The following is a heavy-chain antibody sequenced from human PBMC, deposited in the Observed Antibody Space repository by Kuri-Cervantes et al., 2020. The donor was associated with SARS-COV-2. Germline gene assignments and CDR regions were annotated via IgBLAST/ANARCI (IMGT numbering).Heavy chain of an antibody. CDR2: IYHSGNT. J-gene: IGHJ4*02. Sequence: SGTRSLTGTVSGYSISSGYYWGWVRQPPGKGLEWIGGIYHSGNTYYNPSLTSGVTISGDTSKNQFSLKLSSVASADTAVYYCAGVGIAGHFDYWGQGTLVTVSS. D-gene: IGHD2/OR15-2a*01. CDR1: GYSISSGYY. CDR3: AGVGIAGHFDY. V-gene: IGHV4-38-2*02.